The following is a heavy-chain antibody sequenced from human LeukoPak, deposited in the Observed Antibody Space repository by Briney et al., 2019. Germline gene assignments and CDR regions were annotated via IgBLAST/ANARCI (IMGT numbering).Heavy chain of an antibody. V-gene: IGHV4-39*07. CDR2: IYYSGST. CDR3: ARLLRVGYCSTTTCNWFDP. Sequence: SETLSLTCTVSGGSISSRNYWGWIRQPPGKRLEWIGSIYYSGSTYYSPSLKSRVTISVDTSKNQFSLKLSSVTAADTAVYYCARLLRVGYCSTTTCNWFDPWGQGTLVTVSS. CDR1: GGSISSRNY. D-gene: IGHD2-2*03. J-gene: IGHJ5*02.